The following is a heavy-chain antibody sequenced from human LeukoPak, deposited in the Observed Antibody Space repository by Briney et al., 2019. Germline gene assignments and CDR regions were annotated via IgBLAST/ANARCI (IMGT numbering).Heavy chain of an antibody. CDR2: IKQDGSEK. V-gene: IGHV3-7*01. D-gene: IGHD5-12*01. CDR1: GFTFSNNW. CDR3: ARLVATSAFEI. J-gene: IGHJ3*02. Sequence: QPGGSLRPSCAASGFTFSNNWMSWVRQGPGKGLEWVANIKQDGSEKHYVDSVKGRFSISRDNAKNSLYLQMNGLRAEDTAVYYCARLVATSAFEIWGQGTMVTVSS.